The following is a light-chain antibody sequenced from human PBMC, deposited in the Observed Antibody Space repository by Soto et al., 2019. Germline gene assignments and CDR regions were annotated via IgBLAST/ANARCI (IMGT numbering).Light chain of an antibody. J-gene: IGKJ4*01. Sequence: DLQMTQSPSSVSASVGDTVTITCRASQDISSWVAWYQQKPGQAPKLLISAASSLQSGVPTRFSGSGSGTDFTRIISGLQPEDFATYFCQQGDSFPFTFGGGTKVEIK. CDR1: QDISSW. CDR2: AAS. V-gene: IGKV1-12*01. CDR3: QQGDSFPFT.